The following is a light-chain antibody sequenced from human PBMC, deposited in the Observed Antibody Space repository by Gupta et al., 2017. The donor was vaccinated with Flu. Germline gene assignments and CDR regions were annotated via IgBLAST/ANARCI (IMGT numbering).Light chain of an antibody. CDR3: QQYIRFPHT. V-gene: IGKV1-5*03. CDR1: ETLSTF. J-gene: IGKJ2*01. Sequence: DIQMTQSPSTLSASVGDRVIITCRGSETLSTFLAWYQQRPGKVPKLLIYLASSLESGVPSRFSGSGSGTEFTLTISALQPDDFATYYCQQYIRFPHTFGQGTKLEV. CDR2: LAS.